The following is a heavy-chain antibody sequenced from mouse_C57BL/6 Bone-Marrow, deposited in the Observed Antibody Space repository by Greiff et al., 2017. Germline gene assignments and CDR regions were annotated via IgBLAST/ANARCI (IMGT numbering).Heavy chain of an antibody. J-gene: IGHJ1*03. CDR3: ARCWWFPGYFDV. V-gene: IGHV1-64*01. D-gene: IGHD1-1*02. CDR2: IHPNRGST. Sequence: QVQLQQPGAELVKPGASVKLSCKASGYTFTSYWMHWVKQRPGQGLEWIGMIHPNRGSTNYNEKFKSKATLTVDKSSSPAYMQLSSLTSEDSAVYYCARCWWFPGYFDVWGTGTTVTVSS. CDR1: GYTFTSYW.